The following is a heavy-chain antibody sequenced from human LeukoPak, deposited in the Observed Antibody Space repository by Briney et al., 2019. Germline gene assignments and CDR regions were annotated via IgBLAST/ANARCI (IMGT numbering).Heavy chain of an antibody. J-gene: IGHJ6*04. D-gene: IGHD2-2*02. CDR3: AKHRYCSSTSCYRVMDV. CDR1: GFTFSSYG. V-gene: IGHV3-30*02. CDR2: IRYDGSNK. Sequence: PGGSLRLSCAASGFTFSSYGMHWVRQAPGKGLEWVAFIRYDGSNKYYADSVKGRFTISRDNSKNTLYLQMNSLRAEDTAVYYCAKHRYCSSTSCYRVMDVWGEGTTVTVSS.